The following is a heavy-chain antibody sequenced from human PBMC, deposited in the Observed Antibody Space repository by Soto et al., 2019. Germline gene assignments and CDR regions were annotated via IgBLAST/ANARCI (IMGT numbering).Heavy chain of an antibody. Sequence: GGSLRLSCAASGFTFSSYAMHWVRQAPGKGLEWVAVISYDGSNKYYADSVKGRFTISRDNSKNTLYLQMNSLRAEDTTVYYCARSSSSSTYYYGMDVWGQGTTVTVSS. J-gene: IGHJ6*02. CDR1: GFTFSSYA. V-gene: IGHV3-30-3*01. CDR2: ISYDGSNK. CDR3: ARSSSSSTYYYGMDV. D-gene: IGHD6-6*01.